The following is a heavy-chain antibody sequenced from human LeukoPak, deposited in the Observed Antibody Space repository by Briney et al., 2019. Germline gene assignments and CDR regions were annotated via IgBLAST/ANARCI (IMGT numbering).Heavy chain of an antibody. V-gene: IGHV1-3*01. J-gene: IGHJ4*02. CDR1: GYTFTSYA. D-gene: IGHD3-22*01. CDR2: INAGNGNT. Sequence: ASVKVSCTASGYTFTSYAMHWVRQAPGQRLEWMGWINAGNGNTKYSQKFQGRVTITRDTSASTAHMEPSSLRSEDTAVYYCARVKGYDSSGYQDRGQGTLVTVSS. CDR3: ARVKGYDSSGYQD.